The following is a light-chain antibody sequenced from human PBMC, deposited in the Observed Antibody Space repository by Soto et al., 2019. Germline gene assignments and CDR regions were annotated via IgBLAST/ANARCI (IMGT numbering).Light chain of an antibody. CDR1: SSNIGSNS. V-gene: IGLV1-47*01. J-gene: IGLJ2*01. Sequence: QSVLTQPPSASGTPGQRVTISCSGSSSNIGSNSVYWYQQFPGSAPKLVIYRNDKRPSGVPDRFSGSKSGTSASLVISGLRPEDEADYSCAAWDDSLSGDVVFGGGTKLTVL. CDR3: AAWDDSLSGDVV. CDR2: RND.